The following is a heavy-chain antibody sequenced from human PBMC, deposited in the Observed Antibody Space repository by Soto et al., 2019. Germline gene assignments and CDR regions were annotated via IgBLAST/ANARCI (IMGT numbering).Heavy chain of an antibody. CDR2: IKSKTDGGTT. CDR1: GFTFSNAW. D-gene: IGHD6-13*01. Sequence: GESLKISCAASGFTFSNAWMSWVRQAPGKGLEWVGRIKSKTDGGTTDYAAPVKGRFTISRDDSKNTLYLQMNSLKTEDTAVYYCTTGYSSSWYPIDYWGQGTLVTVSS. V-gene: IGHV3-15*01. CDR3: TTGYSSSWYPIDY. J-gene: IGHJ4*02.